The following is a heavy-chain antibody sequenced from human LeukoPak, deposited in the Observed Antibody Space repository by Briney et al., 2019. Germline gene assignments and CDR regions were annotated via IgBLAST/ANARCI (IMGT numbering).Heavy chain of an antibody. Sequence: SETLSLTCTVSGHSIISDYYWGWIRQPPGKGLEWIGSIYHSGTTYYNPSLKSRVTISVDTSKNQFSLKLTSVTAADTAVYYCARGARGYSYDWGQGTLVTVSS. CDR3: ARGARGYSYD. CDR2: IYHSGTT. J-gene: IGHJ4*02. D-gene: IGHD5-18*01. V-gene: IGHV4-38-2*02. CDR1: GHSIISDYY.